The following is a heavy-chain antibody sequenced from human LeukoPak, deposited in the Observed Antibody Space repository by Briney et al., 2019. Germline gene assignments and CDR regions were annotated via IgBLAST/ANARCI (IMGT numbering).Heavy chain of an antibody. CDR1: GFTFSDYY. CDR2: ISSSSSYT. CDR3: ASQYCSSTSCYDAFDI. Sequence: GGSLRLSCAASGFTFSDYYMSWIRQAPGKGLEWVSYISSSSSYTNYADSVKGRFTISRDNAKNSLYLQMNSLRAEDTAVYYCASQYCSSTSCYDAFDIWGQGTVVTVSS. D-gene: IGHD2-2*01. J-gene: IGHJ3*02. V-gene: IGHV3-11*03.